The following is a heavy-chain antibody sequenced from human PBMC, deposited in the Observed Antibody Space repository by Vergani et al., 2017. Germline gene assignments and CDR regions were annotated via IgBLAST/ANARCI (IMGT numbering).Heavy chain of an antibody. D-gene: IGHD6-19*01. CDR3: ARERVAVAGYYYYGMDV. V-gene: IGHV3-7*01. Sequence: VQLVESGGGVVQPGRSLRPSCAASGFTFSSYAMHWVRQAPGKGLEWVANIKQDGSEKYYVDSVKGRFTISRDNAKNSLYLQMNSLRAEDTAVYYCARERVAVAGYYYYGMDVWGQ. CDR2: IKQDGSEK. J-gene: IGHJ6*02. CDR1: GFTFSSYA.